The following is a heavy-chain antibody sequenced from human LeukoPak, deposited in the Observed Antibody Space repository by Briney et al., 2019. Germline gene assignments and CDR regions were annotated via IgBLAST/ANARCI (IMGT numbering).Heavy chain of an antibody. V-gene: IGHV3-49*04. CDR1: GFTFSSYR. D-gene: IGHD3-22*01. J-gene: IGHJ4*02. CDR2: IRSKAYGGTT. Sequence: GGSLRLSCAASGFTFSSYRMNWVRQAPGKGLEWVGFIRSKAYGGTTEYAASVKGRFTISRDDSKSIAYLQMNSLKAEDTAVYFCTRNPHRLSVIVVLLPYHDYWGQGTLVTVSS. CDR3: TRNPHRLSVIVVLLPYHDY.